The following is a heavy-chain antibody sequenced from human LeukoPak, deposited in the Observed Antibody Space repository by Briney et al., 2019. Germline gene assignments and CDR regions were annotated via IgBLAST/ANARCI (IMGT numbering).Heavy chain of an antibody. CDR1: GFTFDDYA. D-gene: IGHD3-10*01. CDR3: AKDGGPGGSGSSLVNYFGMDV. J-gene: IGHJ6*02. Sequence: HPGGSLRLSCAASGFTFDDYAMHWVRQAPGKGLEWVSGISWNSGSIGYADSVKCRFTISRDNAKNSLYLQMNSLRAEDTALYYCAKDGGPGGSGSSLVNYFGMDVWCQGTTVTVSS. CDR2: ISWNSGSI. V-gene: IGHV3-9*01.